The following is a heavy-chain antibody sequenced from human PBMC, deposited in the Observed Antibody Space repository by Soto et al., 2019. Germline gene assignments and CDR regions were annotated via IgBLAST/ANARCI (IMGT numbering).Heavy chain of an antibody. V-gene: IGHV4-31*03. CDR1: GGSVSSGGYY. D-gene: IGHD6-19*01. CDR3: AMGYTSAWQKFSDF. CDR2: IYYSGTT. Sequence: SETLSLTCTVSGGSVSSGGYYWSWIRQHPGKGLEWIGYIYYSGTTSYNPSLKSRITISVDTSKSQFSLKLSSVTAADTAVYYCAMGYTSAWQKFSDFWGQGTLVTVSS. J-gene: IGHJ4*02.